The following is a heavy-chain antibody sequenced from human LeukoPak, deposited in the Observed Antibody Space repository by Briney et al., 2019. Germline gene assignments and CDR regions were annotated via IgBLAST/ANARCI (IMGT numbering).Heavy chain of an antibody. CDR1: GFTFSSYA. V-gene: IGHV3-23*01. CDR3: ARDNKIGYQLGWFDP. J-gene: IGHJ5*02. CDR2: ISGSGGST. D-gene: IGHD2-2*01. Sequence: GGSLRHSCAASGFTFSSYAMSWVRQAPGKGLEWVSAISGSGGSTYYADSVKGRFIISRDDAKNSLFLQMNSLRVEDTAVYYCARDNKIGYQLGWFDPWGQGTLVTVSS.